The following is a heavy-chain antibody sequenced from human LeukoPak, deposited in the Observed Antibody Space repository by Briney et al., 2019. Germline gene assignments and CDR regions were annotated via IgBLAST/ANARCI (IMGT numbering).Heavy chain of an antibody. CDR2: INTNTGNP. CDR1: GYTFTSYA. CDR3: ARDLSPVSVVVPAAIEPDAFDI. Sequence: ASVKVSCKASGYTFTSYAMNWVRQAPGQGLEWMGWINTNTGNPTYAQGFTGRFVFSLDTSVSTAYLQISSLKAEDTAVYYCARDLSPVSVVVPAAIEPDAFDIWGQGTMVTVSS. V-gene: IGHV7-4-1*02. J-gene: IGHJ3*02. D-gene: IGHD2-2*01.